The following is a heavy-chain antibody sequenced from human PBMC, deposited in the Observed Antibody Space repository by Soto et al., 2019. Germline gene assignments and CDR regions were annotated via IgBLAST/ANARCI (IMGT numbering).Heavy chain of an antibody. CDR3: ARVRKSYLHLDS. D-gene: IGHD1-26*01. CDR2: ISGSDDYT. Sequence: QVQLVESGGRLVKPGESLRLSCAASGFSFSDYYMSWIRQSPGKGLEWVSYISGSDDYTNYADSVKGRFTISRDNAKQSLYLQMDSLRADDTAVYYCARVRKSYLHLDSWGQGTLVTVSS. V-gene: IGHV3-11*06. CDR1: GFSFSDYY. J-gene: IGHJ4*02.